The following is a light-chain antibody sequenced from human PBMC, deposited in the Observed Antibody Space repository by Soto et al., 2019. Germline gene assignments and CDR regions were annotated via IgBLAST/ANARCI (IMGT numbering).Light chain of an antibody. J-gene: IGLJ2*01. CDR1: SSDVGGYKY. CDR2: DVS. V-gene: IGLV2-14*03. CDR3: SSHTSSSTHVV. Sequence: QSALTQPASVSGSPGQSITISCTGTSSDVGGYKYVSWYQHHPGKAPKLMIYDVSDRPSGASNRFSGSKSGNTASLTISGLQAEDEADYYCSSHTSSSTHVVFGGGTKVTVL.